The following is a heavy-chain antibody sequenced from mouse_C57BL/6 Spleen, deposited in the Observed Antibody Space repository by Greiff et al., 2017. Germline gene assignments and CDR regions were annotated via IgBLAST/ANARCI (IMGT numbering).Heavy chain of an antibody. V-gene: IGHV1-80*01. CDR2: IYPGDGDT. J-gene: IGHJ2*01. CDR3: ARKLGRYYFDY. Sequence: QVQLQQSGAELVKPGASVKISCKASGYAFSSYWMNWVTQRPGKGLEWIGQIYPGDGDTNYNGKFKGKATLTADKSSSTAYMQLSSLTSEDSAVYFCARKLGRYYFDYWGQGTTLTVSS. D-gene: IGHD4-1*01. CDR1: GYAFSSYW.